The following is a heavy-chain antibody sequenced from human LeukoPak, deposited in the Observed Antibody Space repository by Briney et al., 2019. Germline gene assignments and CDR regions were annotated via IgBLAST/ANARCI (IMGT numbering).Heavy chain of an antibody. V-gene: IGHV5-51*01. Sequence: GESLKISCKGSGCSFTSYWIGWVRQMPGKGLEWMGIIYPGDSDTRYSPSFQGQVTISADKSISTAYLQWSSLKASDTAMYYCARQRYSSGWLPDYWGQGTLVTVSS. CDR1: GCSFTSYW. CDR3: ARQRYSSGWLPDY. D-gene: IGHD6-19*01. J-gene: IGHJ4*02. CDR2: IYPGDSDT.